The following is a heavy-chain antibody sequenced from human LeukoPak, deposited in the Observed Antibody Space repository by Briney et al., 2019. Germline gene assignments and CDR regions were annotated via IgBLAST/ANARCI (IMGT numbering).Heavy chain of an antibody. CDR1: GFTFINYP. CDR3: ARGASGTFSWFDS. CDR2: MSYNGNNK. J-gene: IGHJ5*01. V-gene: IGHV3-30-3*01. Sequence: GRSLRRSCAASGFTFINYPIHWVRQAPGKGLEWMAVMSYNGNNKYYADSVKGRLTISRDNSKTTLYLQMDRLGPGDTAVYYCARGASGTFSWFDSWGQGTLVTVSS. D-gene: IGHD1-1*01.